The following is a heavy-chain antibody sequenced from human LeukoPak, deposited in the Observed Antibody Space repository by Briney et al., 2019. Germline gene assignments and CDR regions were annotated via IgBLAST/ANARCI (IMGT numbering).Heavy chain of an antibody. Sequence: SVKVSCKASGGTFSSYAISWVRQAPGQGLEWMGRIIPIFGTANYAQKFQGRVTITTDESTSTAYMELSSLRSEDTAVYYCARVLASNLRGYYFDYWGQGTLVTVSS. D-gene: IGHD4-11*01. V-gene: IGHV1-69*05. CDR1: GGTFSSYA. CDR3: ARVLASNLRGYYFDY. CDR2: IIPIFGTA. J-gene: IGHJ4*02.